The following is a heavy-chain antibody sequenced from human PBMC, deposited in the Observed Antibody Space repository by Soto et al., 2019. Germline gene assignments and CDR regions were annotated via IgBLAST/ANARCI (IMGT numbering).Heavy chain of an antibody. CDR3: ARHMIWSGYLIPPFDY. V-gene: IGHV5-51*01. Sequence: GESLKISCKGSGYSFTSYWIGWVRQMPGKGLEWMGIIYPGDSDTRYSPSFQGQVTISADKSISTAYLQWSSLKASDTAMYYCARHMIWSGYLIPPFDYWGQGTLVTVSS. D-gene: IGHD3-3*01. CDR2: IYPGDSDT. J-gene: IGHJ4*02. CDR1: GYSFTSYW.